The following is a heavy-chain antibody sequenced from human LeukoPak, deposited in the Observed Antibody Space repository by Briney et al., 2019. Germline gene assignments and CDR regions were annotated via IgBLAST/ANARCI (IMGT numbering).Heavy chain of an antibody. Sequence: SETLSFTCTVSGGSISSYYWSWIRQPPGKGLEWIGYIYYSGSTNYNPSLKSRVTISVDRSKNQFSLKLSSVTAADTAVYYCATYDFWSGHHYFDYWGQGTLVTVSS. V-gene: IGHV4-59*12. D-gene: IGHD3-3*01. J-gene: IGHJ4*02. CDR2: IYYSGST. CDR1: GGSISSYY. CDR3: ATYDFWSGHHYFDY.